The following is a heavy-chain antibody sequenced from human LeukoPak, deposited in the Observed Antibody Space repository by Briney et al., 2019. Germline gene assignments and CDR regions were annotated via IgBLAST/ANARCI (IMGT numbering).Heavy chain of an antibody. CDR2: IYYSGST. J-gene: IGHJ5*02. V-gene: IGHV4-59*01. Sequence: GSLRLSCAASGFTFSSYWMSWVRQAPGKGLEWIGYIYYSGSTNYNPSLKSRVTISVDTSKNQFSLKLSSVTAADTAVYYCARDVGPEYSSGPRGWFDPWGQGTLVTVSS. CDR3: ARDVGPEYSSGPRGWFDP. CDR1: GFTFSSYW. D-gene: IGHD6-19*01.